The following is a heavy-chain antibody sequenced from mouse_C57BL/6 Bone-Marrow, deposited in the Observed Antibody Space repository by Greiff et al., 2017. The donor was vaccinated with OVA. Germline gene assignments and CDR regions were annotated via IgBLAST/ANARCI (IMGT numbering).Heavy chain of an antibody. J-gene: IGHJ3*01. Sequence: QVQLQQPGAELVRPGTSVKLSCKASGYTFTSYCMHWVKQRPGQGLEWIGVIDPSDSYTNYNQKFKGKATLTVDTSSSTAYMQLSSLTSEDSAVYYCERGGLFAYWGQGTLVTVSA. CDR3: ERGGLFAY. V-gene: IGHV1-59*01. CDR2: IDPSDSYT. CDR1: GYTFTSYC.